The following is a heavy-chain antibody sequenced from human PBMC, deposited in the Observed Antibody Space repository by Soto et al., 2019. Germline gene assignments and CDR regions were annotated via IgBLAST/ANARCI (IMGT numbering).Heavy chain of an antibody. CDR3: ARHIAPQDIVVVPAAHRFDP. D-gene: IGHD2-2*01. J-gene: IGHJ5*02. V-gene: IGHV4-34*01. CDR2: INHSGST. Sequence: SETLSLTCAVYGGSFSGYYWSWIRQPPGKGLEWIGEINHSGSTNYNPSLKSRVTISVDTSKNQFSLKLSSVTAADTAVYYCARHIAPQDIVVVPAAHRFDPWGQGTLVTVSS. CDR1: GGSFSGYY.